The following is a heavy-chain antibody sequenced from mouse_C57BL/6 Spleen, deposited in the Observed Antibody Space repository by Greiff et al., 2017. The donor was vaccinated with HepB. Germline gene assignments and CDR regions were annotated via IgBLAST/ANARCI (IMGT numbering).Heavy chain of an antibody. CDR2: INYDGSST. D-gene: IGHD4-1*01. Sequence: EVKVEESEGGLVQPGSSMKLSCTASGFTFSDYYMAWVRQVPEKGLEWVANINYDGSSTYYLDSLKSSLIISRDNAKNILYLQMSSLKSEDTATYYCARGGGLGLYFDYWGQGTTLTVSS. J-gene: IGHJ2*01. V-gene: IGHV5-16*01. CDR1: GFTFSDYY. CDR3: ARGGGLGLYFDY.